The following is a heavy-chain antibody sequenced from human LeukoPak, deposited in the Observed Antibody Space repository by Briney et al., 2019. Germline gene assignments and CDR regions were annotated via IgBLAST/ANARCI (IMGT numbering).Heavy chain of an antibody. V-gene: IGHV4-59*01. Sequence: PSETLSLTCTVFSGSISTYSWSWIRQPPGKGLECIGYIYYSGSTNFNPSLKSRVIISVDMSKNQFSLKLSSVTAADTAVYYCARGVGTIFGVLYYMDVWGKGTTVTVSS. J-gene: IGHJ6*03. CDR2: IYYSGST. D-gene: IGHD3-3*01. CDR1: SGSISTYS. CDR3: ARGVGTIFGVLYYMDV.